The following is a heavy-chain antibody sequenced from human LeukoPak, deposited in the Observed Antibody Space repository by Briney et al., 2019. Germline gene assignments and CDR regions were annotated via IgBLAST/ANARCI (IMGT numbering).Heavy chain of an antibody. Sequence: TGRSLRLSCAASGFTFSSYTMHWVRQAPGKGLEWVAVISYDGSNKYYADSVKGRFTISRDNSKNTLYLQMNSLRAEDTAVYYCARDTIAAVVTWFDYWGQGTLVTVSS. J-gene: IGHJ4*02. V-gene: IGHV3-30-3*01. CDR1: GFTFSSYT. CDR3: ARDTIAAVVTWFDY. D-gene: IGHD6-13*01. CDR2: ISYDGSNK.